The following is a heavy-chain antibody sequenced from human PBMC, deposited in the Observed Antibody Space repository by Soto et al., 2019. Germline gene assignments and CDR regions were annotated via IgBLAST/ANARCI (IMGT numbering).Heavy chain of an antibody. V-gene: IGHV1-2*02. D-gene: IGHD6-19*01. CDR2: INPNSGGT. CDR3: ARAEVAGTEFRFDP. CDR1: GYTFTGYY. J-gene: IGHJ5*02. Sequence: GASVKVSCKASGYTFTGYYMHWVRQAPGQGLEWMGWINPNSGGTNYAQKFQGRVTMTRDTSISTAYMELRRLRSDDTAVYYCARAEVAGTEFRFDPWGQGTLVTVSS.